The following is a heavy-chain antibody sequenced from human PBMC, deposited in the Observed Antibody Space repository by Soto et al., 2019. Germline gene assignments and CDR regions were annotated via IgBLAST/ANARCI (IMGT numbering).Heavy chain of an antibody. D-gene: IGHD3-10*01. CDR2: IYYSGST. Sequence: SETLSLTCTVSGGSISSGGYYWSWIRQHPGKGLEWIGYIYYSGSTYYNPSLKSRVTISADTSKNQFSLKLSSVTAADTAVYYCARETVIIANFFDYWGQGTLVTVYS. CDR3: ARETVIIANFFDY. V-gene: IGHV4-31*03. J-gene: IGHJ4*02. CDR1: GGSISSGGYY.